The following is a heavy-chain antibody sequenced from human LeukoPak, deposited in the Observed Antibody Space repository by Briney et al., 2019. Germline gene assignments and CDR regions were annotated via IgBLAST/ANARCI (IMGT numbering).Heavy chain of an antibody. Sequence: ASVKVSCKASGYTFTSYDINWVRQATGQGLEWMGWMNPNSGNTGYAQKFQGRVTMTRNTSISTAYMELSSLRSEDTAVYYRARVEKKRQRSTIFGVVSSLDYYYYYMDVWGKGTTVTVSS. CDR1: GYTFTSYD. V-gene: IGHV1-8*01. J-gene: IGHJ6*03. D-gene: IGHD3-3*01. CDR2: MNPNSGNT. CDR3: ARVEKKRQRSTIFGVVSSLDYYYYYMDV.